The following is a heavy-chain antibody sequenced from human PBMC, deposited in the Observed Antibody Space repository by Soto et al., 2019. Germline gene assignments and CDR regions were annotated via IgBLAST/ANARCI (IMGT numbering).Heavy chain of an antibody. Sequence: QVQLVQSGTEVRKPGSSVKVSCKASGGTFDSNAITWVRLAPGQGLEWMGGTIPIVGTINNAQKFQDRVTITADESSNIVYRELGSLRADDTAIYYCAREGLTFGPGAVGGAFDIWGQGTLVTVSS. CDR3: AREGLTFGPGAVGGAFDI. V-gene: IGHV1-69*12. CDR2: TIPIVGTI. J-gene: IGHJ3*02. D-gene: IGHD2-2*01. CDR1: GGTFDSNA.